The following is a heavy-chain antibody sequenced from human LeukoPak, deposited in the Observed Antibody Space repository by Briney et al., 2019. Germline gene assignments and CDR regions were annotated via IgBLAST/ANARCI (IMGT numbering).Heavy chain of an antibody. CDR1: GLTFSSYG. V-gene: IGHV3-23*01. Sequence: PGGSLRLSCAASGLTFSSYGMSWVRQAPGRGLEWVSAISTTGGTTYYADSVRGRFTISRDNSRNTLYLQMNSLRAEDTAVYYCAKPGTDSSFDYYYYMDVWGKGTTVTVSS. CDR3: AKPGTDSSFDYYYYMDV. J-gene: IGHJ6*03. D-gene: IGHD1-7*01. CDR2: ISTTGGTT.